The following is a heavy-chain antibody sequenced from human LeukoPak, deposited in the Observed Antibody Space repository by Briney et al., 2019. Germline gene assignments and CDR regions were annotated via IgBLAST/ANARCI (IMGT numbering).Heavy chain of an antibody. CDR2: ISGSGGST. CDR1: GFTVSSYA. Sequence: PWGSLRLSCAASGFTVSSYAMSWVRQAPGKGLEWVSAISGSGGSTYYADSVKGRFTISRDNSKNTLYLQMNSLRAEDTAVYYCARDLLGYCTHGICYDNPNWFDPWGQGTLVAVSS. D-gene: IGHD2-8*01. CDR3: ARDLLGYCTHGICYDNPNWFDP. V-gene: IGHV3-23*01. J-gene: IGHJ5*02.